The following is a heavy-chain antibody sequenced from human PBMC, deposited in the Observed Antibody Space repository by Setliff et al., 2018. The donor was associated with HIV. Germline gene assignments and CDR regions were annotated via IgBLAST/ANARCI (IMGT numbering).Heavy chain of an antibody. D-gene: IGHD3-22*01. J-gene: IGHJ4*02. CDR2: IIPVTGTA. Sequence: SVKVSCKASGGSLSDHAVTWVRQAPGQGLEWMGTIIPVTGTANYAQRFQGRVTITADEFTNTAYLELTSLRSDDTALYYCARGGYHDSNGYPYYLDHWGQGTLVTVSS. CDR1: GGSLSDHA. V-gene: IGHV1-69*11. CDR3: ARGGYHDSNGYPYYLDH.